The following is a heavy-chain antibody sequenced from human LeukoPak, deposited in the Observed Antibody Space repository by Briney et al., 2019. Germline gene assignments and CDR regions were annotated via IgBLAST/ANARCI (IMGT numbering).Heavy chain of an antibody. Sequence: GGSLRLSCAASGFTFSSYSMNWVRQAPGKGLEWVSSISSRSSYIYYADSVKGRFTTSRDNAKNSLYLQMNSLRAEDTAVYYCARVQTGENGMDVWGQGTTVTVSS. D-gene: IGHD2-8*02. CDR3: ARVQTGENGMDV. CDR2: ISSRSSYI. CDR1: GFTFSSYS. J-gene: IGHJ6*02. V-gene: IGHV3-21*01.